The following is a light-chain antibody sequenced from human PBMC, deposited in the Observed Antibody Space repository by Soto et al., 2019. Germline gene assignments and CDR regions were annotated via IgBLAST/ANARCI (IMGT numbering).Light chain of an antibody. V-gene: IGKV1-5*01. CDR1: QSISTH. CDR2: DAS. J-gene: IGKJ2*01. Sequence: EIQMTQSPSTLSASVGDRVTITCRASQSISTHLAWYQQKPGKAPEVLIYDASTLESGVTSRFSGSGSGTKFNLTISSLQPDDFATYYCQQYSSNLYTLGQGTKLEIK. CDR3: QQYSSNLYT.